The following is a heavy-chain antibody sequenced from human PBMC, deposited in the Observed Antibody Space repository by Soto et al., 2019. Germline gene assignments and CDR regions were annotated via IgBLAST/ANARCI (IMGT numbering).Heavy chain of an antibody. V-gene: IGHV4-34*01. J-gene: IGHJ5*02. CDR1: GGSFSGYY. CDR2: INHSGST. D-gene: IGHD1-1*01. Sequence: QVQLQQWGAGLLKPSETLSLTCAVYGGSFSGYYWSWIRQPPGKGLEWIGEINHSGSTNYNPSLKGRDTISVDTSKNQFSLKLSSVTAADTAVYYWARAPTQCHRDHQKPMPGSFPPQPSPWG. CDR3: ARAPTQCHRDHQKPMPGSFPPQPSP.